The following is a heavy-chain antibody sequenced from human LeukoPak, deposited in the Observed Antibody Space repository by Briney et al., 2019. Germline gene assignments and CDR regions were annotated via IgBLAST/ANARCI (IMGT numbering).Heavy chain of an antibody. V-gene: IGHV3-74*01. CDR3: VRDTSSYFDY. CDR2: INRDGANT. Sequence: GGSLRLSCAASGFTFSSYSMNWVRQAPGKGLVWVSRINRDGANTNYADSMKGRFTISRDNGKNTLYLEMNSLRAEDTALYYCVRDTSSYFDYWGQGTLVTVSS. CDR1: GFTFSSYS. J-gene: IGHJ4*02.